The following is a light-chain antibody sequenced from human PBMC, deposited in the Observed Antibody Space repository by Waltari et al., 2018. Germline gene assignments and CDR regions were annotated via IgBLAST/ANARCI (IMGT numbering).Light chain of an antibody. CDR3: QQYYDSPYT. CDR2: GAS. Sequence: DILLTQSPGTLSLSPGERATLSCRASQYFSNNFLVWYQQKPGPAPRLLIYGASSRATGIPDRFSGSGSGTDFSLTISRLEPEDVAVYYCQQYYDSPYTFGQGTKLEIK. V-gene: IGKV3-20*01. CDR1: QYFSNNF. J-gene: IGKJ2*01.